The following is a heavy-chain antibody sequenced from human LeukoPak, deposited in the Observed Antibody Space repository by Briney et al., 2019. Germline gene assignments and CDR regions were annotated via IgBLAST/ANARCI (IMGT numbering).Heavy chain of an antibody. CDR2: ISSTSSYI. Sequence: GGSLRLSCAASGFSLSDYSLNWVRQAPGKGLEWVSFISSTSSYIYYADSVKGRFTISRDSAKNSLYLQMNSLRGEDTAVYYCARDGDYGDSHVHWYFDLWGRGSLVTVSS. V-gene: IGHV3-21*01. CDR3: ARDGDYGDSHVHWYFDL. CDR1: GFSLSDYS. D-gene: IGHD4-17*01. J-gene: IGHJ2*01.